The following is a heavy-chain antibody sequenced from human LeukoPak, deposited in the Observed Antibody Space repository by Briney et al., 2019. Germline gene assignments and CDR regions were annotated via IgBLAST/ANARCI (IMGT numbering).Heavy chain of an antibody. J-gene: IGHJ6*02. CDR2: ISGSGGST. V-gene: IGHV3-23*01. D-gene: IGHD3-3*01. Sequence: PGASLRLSCAASGFTFSSYAMSWVRQAPGKGLEWVSAISGSGGSTYYADSVKGRFTISRDNSKNTLYLQMNSLRAEGTAVYYCARCITIFGVVSYYYGMDVWGQGTTVTVSS. CDR1: GFTFSSYA. CDR3: ARCITIFGVVSYYYGMDV.